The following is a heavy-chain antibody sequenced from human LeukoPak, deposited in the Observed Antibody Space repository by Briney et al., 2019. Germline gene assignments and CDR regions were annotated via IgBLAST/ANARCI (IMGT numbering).Heavy chain of an antibody. Sequence: ASVKVSCKASGYTFGSYGISWVRQAPGQGLEWMGWISDYNGNTNYAQKFQGRVTMTEDTSTDTAYMELSSLRSEDTAVYYCATAFPRAGDWFDPWGQGTLVTVSS. D-gene: IGHD3-3*02. J-gene: IGHJ5*02. CDR1: GYTFGSYG. CDR3: ATAFPRAGDWFDP. CDR2: ISDYNGNT. V-gene: IGHV1-18*01.